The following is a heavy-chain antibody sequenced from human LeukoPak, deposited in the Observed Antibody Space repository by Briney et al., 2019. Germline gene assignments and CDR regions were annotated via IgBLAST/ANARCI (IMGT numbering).Heavy chain of an antibody. CDR3: AKDRDGSGSYPTLDY. D-gene: IGHD3-10*01. J-gene: IGHJ4*02. CDR1: GFTFDDYA. Sequence: GRSLRLSCAASGFTFDDYAMHWVRQAPGKGLEWVSGISWNSGSIGYADSVKGRFTISRDNAKNSLYLQMNSLRAEDTALYYCAKDRDGSGSYPTLDYWGQGTLVTVSS. V-gene: IGHV3-9*01. CDR2: ISWNSGSI.